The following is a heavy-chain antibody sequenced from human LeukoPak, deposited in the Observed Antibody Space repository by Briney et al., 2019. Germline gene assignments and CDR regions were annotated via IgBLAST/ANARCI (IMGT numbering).Heavy chain of an antibody. V-gene: IGHV3-23*01. J-gene: IGHJ4*02. CDR1: GGAISDYY. D-gene: IGHD4-11*01. CDR2: ISDPHSGSET. Sequence: ETLSLTCTVSGGAISDYYWSWIRQPPGQGLEWVSTISDPHSGSETHYADSVKGRFTISRDDSQNTLYLQMDSLRAEDTAVYYCTTRLQNHFDYWGQGTQVTVSS. CDR3: TTRLQNHFDY.